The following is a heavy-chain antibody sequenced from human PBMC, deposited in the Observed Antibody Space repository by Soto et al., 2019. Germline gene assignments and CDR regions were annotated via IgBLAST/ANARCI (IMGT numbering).Heavy chain of an antibody. J-gene: IGHJ3*02. V-gene: IGHV1-69*04. CDR1: GGTFSSYA. CDR3: TVRTTVTTTDAFDI. CDR2: IIPILGIA. D-gene: IGHD4-17*01. Sequence: EASVKVSCKASGGTFSSYAISWVRQAPGQGLEWMGRIIPILGIANYAQKFQGRVTITADKSTSTAYMELSSLRSEDTAVYYCTVRTTVTTTDAFDIWGQGTMVTVSS.